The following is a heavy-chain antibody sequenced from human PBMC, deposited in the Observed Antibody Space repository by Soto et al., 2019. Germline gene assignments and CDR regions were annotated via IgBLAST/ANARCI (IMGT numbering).Heavy chain of an antibody. CDR2: ISYDGSNK. J-gene: IGHJ6*02. D-gene: IGHD3-3*01. CDR1: GFTFSSYG. CDR3: AKEEIRSGYYNYYYYYGMDV. Sequence: GGSLRLSCAASGFTFSSYGMHWVRQAPGKGLEWVAVISYDGSNKYYADSVKGRFTFSRDNSKNTLYLQMNSLRAEDTAVYYCAKEEIRSGYYNYYYYYGMDVWGQGTTVTVSS. V-gene: IGHV3-30*18.